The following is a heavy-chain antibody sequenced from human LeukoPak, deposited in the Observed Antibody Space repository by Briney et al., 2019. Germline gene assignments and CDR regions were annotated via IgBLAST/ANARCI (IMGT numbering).Heavy chain of an antibody. D-gene: IGHD3-3*01. Sequence: ASVKVSCKASGGTFSSYAISWVRQAPGQGLEWMGGIIPIFGTANYAQKFQGRVTITTDESTSTAYMELSSLRSEDTAVYYCVRTLRDYDFWSGFDPWGQGTLVTVSS. J-gene: IGHJ5*02. V-gene: IGHV1-69*05. CDR3: VRTLRDYDFWSGFDP. CDR1: GGTFSSYA. CDR2: IIPIFGTA.